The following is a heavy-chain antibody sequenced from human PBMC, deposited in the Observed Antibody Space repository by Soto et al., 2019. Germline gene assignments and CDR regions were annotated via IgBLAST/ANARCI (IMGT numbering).Heavy chain of an antibody. D-gene: IGHD1-20*01. Sequence: QVQLQESGPGLVKPSETLSLICTVSGGSIRNYFWTWIRQPAGKGLEWIGRIYSSGNTVYNASLKSRVTMTMDMSKNKFSLKLSSMTAAATAVYYCVRDVESPGISGSWGAFDIWGQGKVVTVSS. CDR3: VRDVESPGISGSWGAFDI. CDR2: IYSSGNT. CDR1: GGSIRNYF. J-gene: IGHJ3*02. V-gene: IGHV4-4*07.